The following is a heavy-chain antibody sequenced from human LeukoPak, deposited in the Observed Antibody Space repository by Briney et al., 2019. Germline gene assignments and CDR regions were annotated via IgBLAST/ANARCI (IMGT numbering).Heavy chain of an antibody. CDR1: GGSFSGYY. D-gene: IGHD2-2*01. J-gene: IGHJ3*01. CDR3: ARYCSSTSCSSGV. V-gene: IGHV4-34*01. Sequence: ASETLSLTCAVYGGSFSGYYWSWIRQPPGKGLEWIGEINHSGSTNYNPSLKSRVTISVDTSKNQFSLKLSSVTAADTAVYYCARYCSSTSCSSGVWGQGTMVTVSS. CDR2: INHSGST.